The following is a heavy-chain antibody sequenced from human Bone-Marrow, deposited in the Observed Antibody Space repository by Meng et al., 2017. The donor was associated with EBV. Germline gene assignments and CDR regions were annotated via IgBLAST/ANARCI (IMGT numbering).Heavy chain of an antibody. D-gene: IGHD3-16*02. Sequence: GELVQSGAEVKKPGASVKVSCKASGDTFTSYDINWVRQATGQGLEWMGWMNPNSGNTGYAQKFQGRVTMTRNTSISTAYMELSSLRSEDTAVYYCARARDRYYPLGFDYWGQGTLVTVSS. V-gene: IGHV1-8*01. CDR1: GDTFTSYD. CDR2: MNPNSGNT. CDR3: ARARDRYYPLGFDY. J-gene: IGHJ4*02.